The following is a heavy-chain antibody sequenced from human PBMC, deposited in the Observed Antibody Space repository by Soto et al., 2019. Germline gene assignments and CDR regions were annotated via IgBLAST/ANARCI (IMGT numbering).Heavy chain of an antibody. Sequence: PSETLSLTCAVYGGSFSGYYWSWIRQPPGKGLEWIGEINHSGSTNYNPSLKSRVTISVDTSKNQFSLKLSSVTAADTAVYYCARRPHSSSWYYRYNWFDPWGQGTLVTVSS. CDR1: GGSFSGYY. D-gene: IGHD6-13*01. CDR2: INHSGST. V-gene: IGHV4-34*01. J-gene: IGHJ5*02. CDR3: ARRPHSSSWYYRYNWFDP.